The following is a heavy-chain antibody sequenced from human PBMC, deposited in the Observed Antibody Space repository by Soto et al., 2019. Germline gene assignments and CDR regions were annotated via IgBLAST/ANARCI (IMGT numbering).Heavy chain of an antibody. Sequence: QVQLVQSGAEVKKPGSSVKVSCKASGGTFSSYAISWVRQAPGQGLEWMGGIIPIFGTANYAQKFQGRVTIIADESTSTAYMELSSLRSEDTDVYYCARSVSFRYQLLKRGMDVWGQGTTVTVSS. CDR3: ARSVSFRYQLLKRGMDV. J-gene: IGHJ6*02. D-gene: IGHD2-2*01. CDR2: IIPIFGTA. V-gene: IGHV1-69*01. CDR1: GGTFSSYA.